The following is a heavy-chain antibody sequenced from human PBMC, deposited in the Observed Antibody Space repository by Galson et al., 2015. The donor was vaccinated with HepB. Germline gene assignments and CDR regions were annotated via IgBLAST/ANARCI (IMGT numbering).Heavy chain of an antibody. V-gene: IGHV3-7*03. CDR1: GFTFSSYW. J-gene: IGHJ4*02. CDR2: IKQDGSEK. Sequence: SLRLSCAASGFTFSSYWMSWVRQAPGKGLEWVANIKQDGSEKYYAGSVEGRFTISRDNAKNSLFLHMNSLRVDDTAVYYCARSGVMAGYDYWGLGTLVTASS. D-gene: IGHD4-23*01. CDR3: ARSGVMAGYDY.